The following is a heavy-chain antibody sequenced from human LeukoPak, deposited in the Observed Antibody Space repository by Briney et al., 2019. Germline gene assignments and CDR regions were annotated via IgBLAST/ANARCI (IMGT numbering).Heavy chain of an antibody. Sequence: PSETLSLTCTVSGGSVSSGSYYWSWIRQPPGKGLEWLGYIYYSGSTNYNPSLKSRVTISVDTSKNQFSLKLSSVTAADTAVYYCAREVDDSSGYYYVAWFDPWGQGTLVTVSS. CDR1: GGSVSSGSYY. CDR3: AREVDDSSGYYYVAWFDP. D-gene: IGHD3-22*01. V-gene: IGHV4-61*01. CDR2: IYYSGST. J-gene: IGHJ5*02.